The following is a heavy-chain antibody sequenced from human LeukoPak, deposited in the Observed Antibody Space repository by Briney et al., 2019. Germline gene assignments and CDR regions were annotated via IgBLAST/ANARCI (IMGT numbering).Heavy chain of an antibody. CDR2: INHRGST. CDR3: ARGFDYYGSGITNGLDV. D-gene: IGHD3-10*01. Sequence: SETLSLTCAVYGGSFSGYYWSWIRQPPGKGLEWIGEINHRGSTNYNPSLESRVTISVDTSKNQFSLRLSSVTAADTAVYYCARGFDYYGSGITNGLDVWGQGTTVTVSS. CDR1: GGSFSGYY. J-gene: IGHJ6*02. V-gene: IGHV4-34*01.